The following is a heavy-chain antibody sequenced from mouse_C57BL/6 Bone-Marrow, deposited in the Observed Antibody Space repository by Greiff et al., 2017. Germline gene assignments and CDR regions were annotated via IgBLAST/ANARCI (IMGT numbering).Heavy chain of an antibody. CDR3: ARLRGLRRFAY. J-gene: IGHJ3*01. Sequence: QVQLQQPGAELVKPGASVKLSCKASGYTFTSYWMQWVKQRPGQGLEWIGEIDPSDSYTNYNQKFKGKATLTVDTSSSTAYMQLSSLTSEDSAVYYCARLRGLRRFAYWGQGTLVTVSA. V-gene: IGHV1-50*01. CDR1: GYTFTSYW. D-gene: IGHD3-1*01. CDR2: IDPSDSYT.